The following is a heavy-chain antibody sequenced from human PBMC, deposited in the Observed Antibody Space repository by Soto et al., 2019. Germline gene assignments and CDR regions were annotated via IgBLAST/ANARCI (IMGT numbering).Heavy chain of an antibody. V-gene: IGHV3-23*01. CDR3: AKGVVPGNWNWERFDS. Sequence: EVQLLESGGGLVQPGESLRLSCAASGFTFKNYAMSWVRQAPGKGLEWVSSIHGAGGTPYYADSVKGRFTMFRDNSKRTRFLPMSILVVAAKAEYYRAKGVVPGNWNWERFDSWGQGRLV. D-gene: IGHD1-7*01. J-gene: IGHJ5*01. CDR1: GFTFKNYA. CDR2: IHGAGGTP.